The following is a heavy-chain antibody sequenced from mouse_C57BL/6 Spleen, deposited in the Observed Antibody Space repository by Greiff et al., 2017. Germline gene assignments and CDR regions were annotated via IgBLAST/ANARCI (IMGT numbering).Heavy chain of an antibody. CDR2: IDPETGGT. V-gene: IGHV1-15*01. J-gene: IGHJ2*01. Sequence: VKLMESGAELVRPGASVTLSCKASGYTFTDYEMHWVKQTPVHGLEWIGAIDPETGGTDYNQKFKGKAILTADKSSSTAYMELRSLTSENSAFYCCTRGRDGCYWGQGTTLTVSS. CDR1: GYTFTDYE. D-gene: IGHD3-3*01. CDR3: TRGRDGCY.